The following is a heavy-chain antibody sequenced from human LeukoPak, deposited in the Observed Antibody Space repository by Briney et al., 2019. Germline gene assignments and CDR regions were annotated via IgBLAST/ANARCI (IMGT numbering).Heavy chain of an antibody. CDR2: TNQDGSEK. J-gene: IGHJ4*02. V-gene: IGHV3-7*01. Sequence: GGSLRLSCAASGFTFTSYWMSWVRQVPGKGPEWVANTNQDGSEKYYVDSVKGRFTISRDNAKNSLYLQMTSLRAEDTAVYYCARDKKSGESSEIDYWGQGTLVTVSS. D-gene: IGHD3-10*01. CDR3: ARDKKSGESSEIDY. CDR1: GFTFTSYW.